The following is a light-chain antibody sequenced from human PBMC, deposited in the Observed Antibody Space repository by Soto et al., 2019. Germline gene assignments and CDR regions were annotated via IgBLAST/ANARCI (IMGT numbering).Light chain of an antibody. CDR1: EGISSY. CDR3: QQYYSYPRT. V-gene: IGKV1-8*01. J-gene: IGKJ1*01. Sequence: AIRMTQSPSSFSASTGDRVTITCRASEGISSYLAWYQQKPGKAPKLLIQAASTMESGVPSRFRGSGSGTDFTLTLSCLQSEDFATYYCQQYYSYPRTFGQGTKVEIK. CDR2: AAS.